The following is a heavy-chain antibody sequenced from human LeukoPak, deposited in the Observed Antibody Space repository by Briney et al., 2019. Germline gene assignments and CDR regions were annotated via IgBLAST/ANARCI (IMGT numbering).Heavy chain of an antibody. CDR3: AKWGDYDILTGYYVPDY. CDR2: ITGSDGSS. D-gene: IGHD3-9*01. CDR1: GFTFTNYA. J-gene: IGHJ4*02. Sequence: PGGSLRLSCVASGFTFTNYAMSWVRQAPGKGLVWVSAITGSDGSSYYADSVKGRFTISRDNSKNTLYLQVNSLRAEDTAVYYCAKWGDYDILTGYYVPDYWGQGTLVTVSS. V-gene: IGHV3-23*01.